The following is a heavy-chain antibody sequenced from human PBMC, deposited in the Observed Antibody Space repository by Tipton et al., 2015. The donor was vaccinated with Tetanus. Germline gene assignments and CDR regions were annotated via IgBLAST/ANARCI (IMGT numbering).Heavy chain of an antibody. CDR3: ARGSRDGEYYSYGMDV. Sequence: TLSLTCTVSGGSISSGGYYWSWIRQHPGKGLEWIGYIYYSGSTYYNPSLKSRVTISVDTSKNQFSLKLSSVTAADTAVYYCARGSRDGEYYSYGMDVWGQGTTVTVSS. J-gene: IGHJ6*02. D-gene: IGHD5-24*01. V-gene: IGHV4-31*03. CDR1: GGSISSGGYY. CDR2: IYYSGST.